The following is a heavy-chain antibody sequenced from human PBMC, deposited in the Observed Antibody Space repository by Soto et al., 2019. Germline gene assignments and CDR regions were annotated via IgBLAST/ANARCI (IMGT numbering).Heavy chain of an antibody. J-gene: IGHJ4*02. CDR1: GGSISSYY. CDR3: ARVSEVDFWSGYYVDY. Sequence: QVQLQESGPGLVKPSETLSLTCTVSGGSISSYYWNWIRQPPGKGLEWIGYIYYSGSTNYNPSPRRRVTISVDTSKNPFSLKLSSVTAADTAVYYCARVSEVDFWSGYYVDYWGQGTLVTVSS. CDR2: IYYSGST. V-gene: IGHV4-59*01. D-gene: IGHD3-3*01.